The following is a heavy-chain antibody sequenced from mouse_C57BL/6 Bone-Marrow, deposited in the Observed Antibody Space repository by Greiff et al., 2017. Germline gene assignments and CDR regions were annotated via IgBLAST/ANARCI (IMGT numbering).Heavy chain of an antibody. CDR2: IRSKSNNYAT. CDR3: VAPYWYFDV. V-gene: IGHV10-1*01. CDR1: GFSFNTYA. Sequence: EVNVVESGGGLVQPKGSLKLSCAASGFSFNTYAMNWVRQAPGKGLEWVARIRSKSNNYATYYADSVKDRFTISRDDSESMLYLQMNNLKTEDTAMYYCVAPYWYFDVWGTGTTVTVSS. J-gene: IGHJ1*03.